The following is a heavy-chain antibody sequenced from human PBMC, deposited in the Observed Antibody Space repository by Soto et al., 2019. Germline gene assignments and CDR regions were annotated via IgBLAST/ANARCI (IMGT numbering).Heavy chain of an antibody. CDR3: ARGGFVVVGLYYYYGMDV. CDR1: GFTFSSYG. D-gene: IGHD2-21*01. J-gene: IGHJ6*02. CDR2: IWYDGSNK. V-gene: IGHV3-33*01. Sequence: GGSLRLSCAASGFTFSSYGMHWVRQAPGKGLEWVAVIWYDGSNKYYADSVKGRFTISRDNSKNTLYLQMNSLRSEDTAVYYCARGGFVVVGLYYYYGMDVWGQGTTVTVSS.